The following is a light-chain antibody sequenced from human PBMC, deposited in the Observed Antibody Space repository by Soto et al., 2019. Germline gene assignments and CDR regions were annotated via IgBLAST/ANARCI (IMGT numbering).Light chain of an antibody. CDR3: CSYAGSRTWV. Sequence: QSALTQPASVSGSPGQSITISCTGTSSDIGNYDLVSWYQQHPGKAPKLMIYEDTKWPSGVSNRFSGSRSGNTASLAISGLQAEDEADYYCCSYAGSRTWVFGGGTKVTVL. CDR2: EDT. V-gene: IGLV2-23*01. J-gene: IGLJ3*02. CDR1: SSDIGNYDL.